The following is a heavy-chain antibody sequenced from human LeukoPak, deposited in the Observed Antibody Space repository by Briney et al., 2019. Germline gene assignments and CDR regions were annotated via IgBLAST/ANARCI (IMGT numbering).Heavy chain of an antibody. CDR2: IFYSGST. V-gene: IGHV4-31*03. Sequence: SETLSLTCIVSGDSITSGGYYWSWIRQHPGKGLEWIGFIFYSGSTFYNPSLKSRVTMSVDTSKNQFSLKLSSVTAADTAVYYCARDRRGGDFFDYWGQGTLVSVSS. CDR1: GDSITSGGYY. J-gene: IGHJ4*02. D-gene: IGHD2-21*01. CDR3: ARDRRGGDFFDY.